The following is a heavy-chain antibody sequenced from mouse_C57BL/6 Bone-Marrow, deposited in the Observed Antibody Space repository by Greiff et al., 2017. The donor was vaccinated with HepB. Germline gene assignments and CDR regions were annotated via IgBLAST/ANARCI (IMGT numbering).Heavy chain of an antibody. J-gene: IGHJ4*01. V-gene: IGHV2-2*01. Sequence: QVQLKESGPGLVQPSQSLSITCTVSGFSLTSYGVHWVRQSPGKGLEWLGVIWSGGSTDYNAAFISRLSISKDNSKSQVFFKMNSLQADDTAIYYCARGITTVVATGAMDYWGQGTSVTVSS. CDR1: GFSLTSYG. CDR3: ARGITTVVATGAMDY. CDR2: IWSGGST. D-gene: IGHD1-1*01.